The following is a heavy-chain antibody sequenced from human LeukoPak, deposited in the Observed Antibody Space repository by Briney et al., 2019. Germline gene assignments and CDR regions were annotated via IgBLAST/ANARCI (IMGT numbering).Heavy chain of an antibody. CDR2: ISRSGSTI. V-gene: IGHV3-48*03. J-gene: IGHJ4*02. CDR3: ARDSNSWPFDY. CDR1: GLTFSSYE. D-gene: IGHD6-13*01. Sequence: GGSLRLSCAASGLTFSSYEMNWVRQAPGKGLEWVSYISRSGSTIYYADSVKGRFTISRDNAKNSLYLQVKSLRAEDTAVYYCARDSNSWPFDYWGQGTLVTVSS.